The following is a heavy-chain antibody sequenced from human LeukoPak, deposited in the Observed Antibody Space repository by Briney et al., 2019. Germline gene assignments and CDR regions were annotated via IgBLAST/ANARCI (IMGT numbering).Heavy chain of an antibody. D-gene: IGHD1-26*01. CDR1: GFTFSTYN. CDR2: ISSSSDYI. Sequence: GGSLRLSCAASGFTFSTYNMNWVRQAPGKGLEWVSSISSSSDYIYYADSVKGRFTISRDNAENSLYLQMNSLRAEDTDVCYCARDVGASAPDAFDIWGQGAMVTVSS. CDR3: ARDVGASAPDAFDI. V-gene: IGHV3-21*01. J-gene: IGHJ3*02.